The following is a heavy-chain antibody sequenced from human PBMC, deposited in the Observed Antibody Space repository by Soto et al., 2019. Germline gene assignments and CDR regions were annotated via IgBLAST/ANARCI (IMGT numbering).Heavy chain of an antibody. V-gene: IGHV1-18*01. D-gene: IGHD2-2*03. J-gene: IGHJ5*02. CDR3: ARDGVGYCISTTSLNWFDP. Sequence: ASVKVSCKASGYTFTSYGISWVRQAPGQGLEWMGWISAYNGNTNYAQKLQGRVTMTTDTSTSTAYMELRSLRSDDTAVYYCARDGVGYCISTTSLNWFDPWGQGTLVTVYS. CDR2: ISAYNGNT. CDR1: GYTFTSYG.